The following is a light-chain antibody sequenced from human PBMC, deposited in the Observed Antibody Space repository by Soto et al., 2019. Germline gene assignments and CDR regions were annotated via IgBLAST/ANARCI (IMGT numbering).Light chain of an antibody. V-gene: IGLV2-14*01. Sequence: QSALTQPASVSGSPGQTITISCTGTSSDVGGYNYVSWYQQHPGKAPKLMIYDVSNRPSGVADRFSGSKSGNTASLTISGLQDEDEADDYCCTSSRSSTLLVFGGGTKLTVL. CDR2: DVS. CDR1: SSDVGGYNY. J-gene: IGLJ2*01. CDR3: CTSSRSSTLLV.